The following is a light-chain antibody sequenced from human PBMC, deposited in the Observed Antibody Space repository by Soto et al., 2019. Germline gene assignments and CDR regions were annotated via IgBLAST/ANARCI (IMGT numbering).Light chain of an antibody. Sequence: DIQMTQSPSALSASVGDRFTITFRASQDISDVLNWYQQQPGKAPKVLIYDASKLQTGVPSRFSGRGSGKDFTFTISSLQPDDSGTYYCQQFYDLPITFGQGTRLEIK. CDR1: QDISDV. CDR2: DAS. J-gene: IGKJ5*01. V-gene: IGKV1-33*01. CDR3: QQFYDLPIT.